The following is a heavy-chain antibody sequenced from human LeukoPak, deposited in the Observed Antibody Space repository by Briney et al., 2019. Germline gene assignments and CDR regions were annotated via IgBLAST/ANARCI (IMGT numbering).Heavy chain of an antibody. D-gene: IGHD5-12*01. J-gene: IGHJ3*02. CDR1: GFTFSSYA. CDR2: ISGGGST. Sequence: GGSLRLSCAASGFTFSSYAMTWVRQGPGKGLEWVSDISGGGSTYYADSVKGRFTISRDNSKNTLYLQMHSLRAEDTAVYYCAIYSGYGTSAFDIWGQGTMVTVSS. CDR3: AIYSGYGTSAFDI. V-gene: IGHV3-23*01.